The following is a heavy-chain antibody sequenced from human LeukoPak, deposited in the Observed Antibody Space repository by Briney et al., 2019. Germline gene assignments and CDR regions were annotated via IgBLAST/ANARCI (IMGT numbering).Heavy chain of an antibody. CDR1: GFKFSDSY. J-gene: IGHJ4*02. V-gene: IGHV3-11*04. CDR3: ARTASGSFSI. Sequence: GGSLRLSCVASGFKFSDSYMNWIRQAPGKGLEWISYITTSGSTMYYADSVKGRFTVSRDNAKNSLYLQMNSLRAEDTAVYFCARTASGSFSIWGQGTLVTVSS. D-gene: IGHD1-26*01. CDR2: ITTSGSTM.